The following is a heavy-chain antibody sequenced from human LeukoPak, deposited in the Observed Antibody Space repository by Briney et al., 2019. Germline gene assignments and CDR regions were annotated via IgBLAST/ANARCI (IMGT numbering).Heavy chain of an antibody. V-gene: IGHV3-23*01. D-gene: IGHD6-13*01. CDR2: ISGSGGST. CDR1: GFTFSSSG. Sequence: SGGSLRLSCAAPGFTFSSSGMSWVRQAPGKGLEWVSTISGSGGSTYYADSVKGRFTISRDNSKNTLYLQMNSLRAEDTAVYYCANSIVAAGIYSMDVWGKGTTVTVSS. CDR3: ANSIVAAGIYSMDV. J-gene: IGHJ6*03.